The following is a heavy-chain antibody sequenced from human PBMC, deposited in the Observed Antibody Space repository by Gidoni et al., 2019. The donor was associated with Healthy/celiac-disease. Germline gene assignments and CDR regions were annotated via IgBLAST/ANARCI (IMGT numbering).Heavy chain of an antibody. J-gene: IGHJ4*02. CDR2: SRSKAYGGTT. D-gene: IGHD5-18*01. CDR3: TRDTTVDTAMVTGAY. Sequence: EVQLVESGGGLVKPGRSLRLSCTASGFTFGAYAMSWFRQAPGKGLEWVGFSRSKAYGGTTEYAASVKGRFTISRDDSKSIAYLQMNSLKTEDTAVYYCTRDTTVDTAMVTGAYWGQGTLVTVSS. V-gene: IGHV3-49*05. CDR1: GFTFGAYA.